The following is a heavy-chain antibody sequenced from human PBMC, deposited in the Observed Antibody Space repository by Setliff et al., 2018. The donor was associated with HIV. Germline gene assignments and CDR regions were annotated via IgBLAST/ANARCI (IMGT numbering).Heavy chain of an antibody. D-gene: IGHD2-21*02. CDR3: ARQYGAVKSVVTVVAKYFPH. CDR1: GGSIRSSSYY. J-gene: IGHJ1*01. V-gene: IGHV4-39*01. Sequence: NPSETLSLICNVSGGSIRSSSYYWGWIRQPPGKGLEWIGSIYYRGSTYYNPSLKSRLTISVDTSKNHFSLKLTSVTAADTAVYYCARQYGAVKSVVTVVAKYFPHWGQGTLVTVSS. CDR2: IYYRGST.